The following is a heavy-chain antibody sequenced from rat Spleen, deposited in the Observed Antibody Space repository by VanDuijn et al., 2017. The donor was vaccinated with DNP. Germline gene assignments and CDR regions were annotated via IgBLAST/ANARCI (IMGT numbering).Heavy chain of an antibody. CDR2: INKDSSTI. CDR1: GFNFNDYW. J-gene: IGHJ2*01. V-gene: IGHV4-2*01. CDR3: AKGPNYGGWSDYCDY. Sequence: EVKLVESGGGLVQPGRSLKLSCAASGFNFNDYWMGWVRQAPGKGLEWIGQINKDSSTINYNPSLKEKITISRDNAQNTLYLQMSKLGAEDTAIYYCAKGPNYGGWSDYCDYWGQGVMVTVSA. D-gene: IGHD1-11*01.